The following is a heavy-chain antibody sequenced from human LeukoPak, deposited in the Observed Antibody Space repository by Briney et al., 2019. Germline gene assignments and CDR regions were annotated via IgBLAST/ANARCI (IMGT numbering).Heavy chain of an antibody. Sequence: SDTLSLTRAVSGVSISSYYWNWMRQSPGKGLEWIGYCHHSGTTNYNPSLNGRVTMSVDTSKNHFSLKLNSVSAADTAMYYCARWGESGDYAAHAFDIWGQGTMVTVSS. CDR2: CHHSGTT. J-gene: IGHJ3*02. CDR1: GVSISSYY. CDR3: ARWGESGDYAAHAFDI. V-gene: IGHV4-59*07. D-gene: IGHD2-21*02.